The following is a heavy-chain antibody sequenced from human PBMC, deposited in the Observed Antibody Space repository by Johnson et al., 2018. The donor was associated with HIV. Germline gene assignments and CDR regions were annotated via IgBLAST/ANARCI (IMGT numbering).Heavy chain of an antibody. CDR2: ISYDGSNK. CDR1: GFTFSSYA. V-gene: IGHV3-30-3*01. D-gene: IGHD3-10*01. Sequence: QVQLVESGGGVVQPGRSLRLSCAASGFTFSSYAMHWVRQAPGKGLEWVAVISYDGSNKYYADSVKGRFTISSDNSKNTLYLQMNSLRAEDTAVYYCARAPWFHDAFDIWGQGTMVTVSS. J-gene: IGHJ3*02. CDR3: ARAPWFHDAFDI.